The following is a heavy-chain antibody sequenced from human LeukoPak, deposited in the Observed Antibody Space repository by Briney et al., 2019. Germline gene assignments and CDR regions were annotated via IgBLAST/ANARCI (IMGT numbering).Heavy chain of an antibody. CDR3: ARGGFYCGGDCCADY. CDR2: INHSGST. D-gene: IGHD2-21*02. CDR1: GGSFSPYY. J-gene: IGHJ4*02. Sequence: SETLSLTCAVYGGSFSPYYWSWIRQPPGKGLEWIGEINHSGSTNYNPSLKSRVTISVDTSKNQFSLRLSSVTAADTAVYYCARGGFYCGGDCCADYWGQGTLVTVSS. V-gene: IGHV4-34*01.